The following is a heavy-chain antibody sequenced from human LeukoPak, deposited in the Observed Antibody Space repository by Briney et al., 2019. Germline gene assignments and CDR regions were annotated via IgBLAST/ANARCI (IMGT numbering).Heavy chain of an antibody. J-gene: IGHJ4*02. CDR3: ARGGIRFIDY. V-gene: IGHV3-74*01. CDR2: ISSGASST. Sequence: PGGSPRLSCAASGFTFSSYWMYWVRQVPGKGLVWVSRISSGASSTIYADSVKGRFTISRDDAKNTLYLHMSSLRAEDTAVYYCARGGIRFIDYWGQGTLVTVSS. D-gene: IGHD3-16*01. CDR1: GFTFSSYW.